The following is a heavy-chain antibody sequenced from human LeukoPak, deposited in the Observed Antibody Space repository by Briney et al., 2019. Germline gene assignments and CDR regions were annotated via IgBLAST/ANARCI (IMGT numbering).Heavy chain of an antibody. Sequence: PGGSLRLSCGASGFTFSNYAMSWVRQAPGKGLEWVSAISGSGGSTYYADSVKGRFTLSRDNSKNTLYLQMNSLRAEDTAVYYCAKDLGSSWPSLYYYMDVWGKGTTVTVSS. CDR1: GFTFSNYA. J-gene: IGHJ6*03. D-gene: IGHD6-13*01. CDR2: ISGSGGST. V-gene: IGHV3-23*01. CDR3: AKDLGSSWPSLYYYMDV.